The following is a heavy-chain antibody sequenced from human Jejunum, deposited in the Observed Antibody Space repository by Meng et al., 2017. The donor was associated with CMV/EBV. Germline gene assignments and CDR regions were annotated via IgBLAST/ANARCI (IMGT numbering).Heavy chain of an antibody. CDR1: GSYISTGGLD. D-gene: IGHD3-3*01. Sequence: LSGSYISTGGLDVSWIRQPPGKALEWLAFIYWNDDISYRPSLRSRITLTKDTSKNQVVLVMTNMEHVDTGTYYCVFKDRTIFDAFDPWGQGTLVTVSS. J-gene: IGHJ5*02. CDR2: IYWNDDI. CDR3: VFKDRTIFDAFDP. V-gene: IGHV2-5*04.